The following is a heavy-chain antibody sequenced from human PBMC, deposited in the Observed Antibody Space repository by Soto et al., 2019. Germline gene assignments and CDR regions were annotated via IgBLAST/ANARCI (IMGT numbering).Heavy chain of an antibody. D-gene: IGHD3-10*01. J-gene: IGHJ6*04. CDR1: GFTLSGRS. CDR3: ARRWCGPEV. Sequence: EVQLVESGGGLVQPGGSLRLSCAASGFTLSGRSMHWVRQAPGKGLVWVSGIDNAGTDTTYADSVKGRFTRSRDNAKNMLYLQMNRLRVDEAALYYCARRWCGPEVWGKGTTVTVSS. CDR2: IDNAGTDT. V-gene: IGHV3-74*01.